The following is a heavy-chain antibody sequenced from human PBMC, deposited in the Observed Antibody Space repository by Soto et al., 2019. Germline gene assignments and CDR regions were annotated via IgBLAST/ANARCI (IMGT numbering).Heavy chain of an antibody. Sequence: AASVKVSCKASGGTFSSYAISWVRQAPGQGLEWMGGIIPIFGTANYAQKFQGRVTITADESTSTAYMELSSLRSEDTAVYYCARGGSGRYYYGSGSYYNRYYYGMDVWGQGTTVTVSS. V-gene: IGHV1-69*13. CDR2: IIPIFGTA. J-gene: IGHJ6*02. D-gene: IGHD3-10*01. CDR3: ARGGSGRYYYGSGSYYNRYYYGMDV. CDR1: GGTFSSYA.